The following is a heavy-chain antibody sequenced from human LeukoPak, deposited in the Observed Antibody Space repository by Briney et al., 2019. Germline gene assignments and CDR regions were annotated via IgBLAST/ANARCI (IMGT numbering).Heavy chain of an antibody. D-gene: IGHD6-13*01. CDR1: GYTFTGYY. CDR2: INPNSGGT. V-gene: IGHV1-2*02. Sequence: ASVKVSCKASGYTFTGYYMHWVRQAPGQGLEWMGWINPNSGGTNYAQKFQGRVTMTRDTSISTAYMELSRLRSDDTAVYYCAKGTHSSSWHWYDPWGQGTLVTVSS. CDR3: AKGTHSSSWHWYDP. J-gene: IGHJ5*02.